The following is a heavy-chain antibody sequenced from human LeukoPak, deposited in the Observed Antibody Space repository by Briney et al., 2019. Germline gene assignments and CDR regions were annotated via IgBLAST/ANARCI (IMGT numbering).Heavy chain of an antibody. CDR1: GGSISSSSYY. CDR2: ISYSGST. V-gene: IGHV4-39*01. D-gene: IGHD6-19*01. CDR3: ARGGYSSGWYVGRYYFDY. J-gene: IGHJ4*02. Sequence: PSETLSLTCTVSGGSISSSSYYWGWIRQPPGKGLEWIGSISYSGSTYYNPSLKSRVTISVDSSKNQFSLKLSSVTAADTAVYYCARGGYSSGWYVGRYYFDYWGQGTLVTVSS.